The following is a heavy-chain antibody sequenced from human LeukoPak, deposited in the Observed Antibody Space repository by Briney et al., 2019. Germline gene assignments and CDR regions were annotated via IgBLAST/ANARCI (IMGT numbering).Heavy chain of an antibody. D-gene: IGHD6-13*01. CDR2: ISGSGDTT. CDR1: GFTFSSYA. V-gene: IGHV3-23*01. Sequence: GGSLRLSCAATGFTFSSYAMTWVRQAPGKGLEWVSGISGSGDTTYYADSAKGRFTISRDNSKNTLYLQMNSLRAEDTAIYYCAKDRIAAAGTVDYWGRGTLVTVSS. J-gene: IGHJ4*02. CDR3: AKDRIAAAGTVDY.